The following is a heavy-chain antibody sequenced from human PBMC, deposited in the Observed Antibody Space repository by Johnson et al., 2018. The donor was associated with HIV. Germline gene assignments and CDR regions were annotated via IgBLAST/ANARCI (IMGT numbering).Heavy chain of an antibody. CDR2: ISSSGSTI. V-gene: IGHV3-11*01. D-gene: IGHD3-22*01. CDR3: AKGGGYGEDDAFDI. J-gene: IGHJ3*02. Sequence: QVQLVESGGGVVQPGRSLRLSCAASGFTFSDYSMSWIRQAPGKGLEWVSYISSSGSTISYADSVKRRFTISRDNAKNSLYQQMNSLRAEDTALYYCAKGGGYGEDDAFDIWGQGTTVTVSS. CDR1: GFTFSDYS.